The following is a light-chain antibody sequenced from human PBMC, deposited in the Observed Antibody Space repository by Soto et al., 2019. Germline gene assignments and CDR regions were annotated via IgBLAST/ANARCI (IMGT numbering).Light chain of an antibody. Sequence: QSALTQPASVSGSPGQSITISCTGTSSDVGGYNYVSWYQQHPGKAPKLMIFEVSNRPSGVSHRFSGSKSGNTASLTISGRQTEDEADYYCTSYTSRSTLVFGGGTKLTVL. CDR1: SSDVGGYNY. J-gene: IGLJ3*02. CDR3: TSYTSRSTLV. V-gene: IGLV2-14*01. CDR2: EVS.